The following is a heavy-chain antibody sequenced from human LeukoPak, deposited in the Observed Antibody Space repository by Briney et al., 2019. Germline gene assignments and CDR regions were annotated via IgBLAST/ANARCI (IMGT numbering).Heavy chain of an antibody. CDR3: AKDHTNSGYDSY. D-gene: IGHD5-12*01. CDR1: GFTFSSYA. Sequence: EGSLRLSCAASGFTFSSYAMSWVRQAPGKGLEWVSVISGSGGSTYYADSVKGRFTISRDNSKNTLYLQMNSLRAEDTAVYYCAKDHTNSGYDSYWGQGTLVTVSS. V-gene: IGHV3-23*01. CDR2: ISGSGGST. J-gene: IGHJ4*02.